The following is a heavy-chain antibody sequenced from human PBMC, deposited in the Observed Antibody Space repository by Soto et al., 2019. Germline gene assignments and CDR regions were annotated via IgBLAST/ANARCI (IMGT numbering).Heavy chain of an antibody. V-gene: IGHV3-21*01. CDR1: GFTFISHT. D-gene: IGHD5-18*01. CDR2: ISSSSNYI. CDR3: ARGYTQFDY. J-gene: IGHJ4*02. Sequence: PGGSLRLSCATSGFTFISHTMNWVRQAPGKGLEWVSSISSSSNYIYYADSVKGRFTISRDNAKSSLCLQMNSLRAEDTAVYYCARGYTQFDYCGQGTLVTVSS.